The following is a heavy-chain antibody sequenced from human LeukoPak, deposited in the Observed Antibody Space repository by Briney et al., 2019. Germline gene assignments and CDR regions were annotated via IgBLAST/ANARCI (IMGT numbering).Heavy chain of an antibody. CDR1: GFTFRRSW. D-gene: IGHD3-3*01. J-gene: IGHJ4*02. Sequence: GGSLRLSCAASGFTFRRSWMSWVRQAPGKGLEWVANIKEDGSEKHHVDSVKGRFTISTDNAKNSLYLQMNSLRAEDTAVYYCARLQSDYFDYWGQGTLVTVSS. CDR3: ARLQSDYFDY. CDR2: IKEDGSEK. V-gene: IGHV3-7*05.